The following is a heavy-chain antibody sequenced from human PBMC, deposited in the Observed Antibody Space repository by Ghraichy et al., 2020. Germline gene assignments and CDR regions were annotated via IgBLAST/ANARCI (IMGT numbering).Heavy chain of an antibody. Sequence: SETPSLTCTVSGESISSGDYFWGWIRQLPGKGLEWIGYGYKSGSTYYSPSLESRLTISIDASRNQFSLRLNSVTAADTAVYYCARARNSSGYYPVGYWGQGTLVTVSS. D-gene: IGHD3-22*01. CDR1: GESISSGDYF. CDR2: GYKSGST. CDR3: ARARNSSGYYPVGY. V-gene: IGHV4-30-4*08. J-gene: IGHJ4*02.